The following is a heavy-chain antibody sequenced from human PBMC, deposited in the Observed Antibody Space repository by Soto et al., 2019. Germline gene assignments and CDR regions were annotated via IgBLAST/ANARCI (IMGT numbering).Heavy chain of an antibody. Sequence: QVQLVESGGGLVKPGGSLRLSSAASGFTFSDYYMSWIRQAPGKGLEWVSYISSSSSYTNYADSVKGRFTISRDNAKNSLYLQMNSLRAEDTAVYYCARDHHRYSGYDYVDYWGQGTLVTVS. CDR3: ARDHHRYSGYDYVDY. V-gene: IGHV3-11*05. CDR1: GFTFSDYY. CDR2: ISSSSSYT. J-gene: IGHJ4*02. D-gene: IGHD5-12*01.